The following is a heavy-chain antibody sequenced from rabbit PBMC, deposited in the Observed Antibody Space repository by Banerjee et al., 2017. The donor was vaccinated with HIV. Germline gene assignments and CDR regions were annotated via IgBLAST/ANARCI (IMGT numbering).Heavy chain of an antibody. D-gene: IGHD6-1*01. CDR3: ARVAGYAGYGYASPFNL. CDR2: IYTSSGSK. J-gene: IGHJ4*01. Sequence: QQQLEESGGGLVKPGGTLTLTCKAAGVDFSSYYYMCWVRQAPGKGLDLIACIYTSSGSKWYASWVNGRFTISTSTSLNTVDMKMPRLTAAATDSYFCARVAGYAGYGYASPFNLWGPGTLVTVS. CDR1: GVDFSSYYY. V-gene: IGHV1S43*01.